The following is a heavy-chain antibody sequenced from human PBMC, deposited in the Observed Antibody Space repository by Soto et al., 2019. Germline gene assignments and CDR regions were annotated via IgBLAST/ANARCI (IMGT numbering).Heavy chain of an antibody. CDR3: ARTIFGVDPYFDY. CDR1: GYTFTSYG. CDR2: ISAHNGNP. V-gene: IGHV1-18*01. J-gene: IGHJ4*02. Sequence: QVPLVQSGAEVKKPGASVKVSCKASGYTFTSYGISWVRQAPGQGLEWMGWISAHNGNPNYAQKLHGRVTMTTDTSASTAYMELRSLRSDDKAVYYCARTIFGVDPYFDYWGQGTLVTVSS. D-gene: IGHD3-3*01.